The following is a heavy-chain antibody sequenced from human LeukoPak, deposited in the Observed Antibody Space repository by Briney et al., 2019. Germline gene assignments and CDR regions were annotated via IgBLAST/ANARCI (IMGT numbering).Heavy chain of an antibody. CDR1: GFTFSSYA. V-gene: IGHV3-23*01. CDR3: AKDSLADYYDSSGSPFDY. CDR2: ISGSGGST. Sequence: GGSPRLSCAASGFTFSSYAMSWVRQAPGKGLEWVSAISGSGGSTYYADSVKGRFTISRDNSKNTLYLQMNSLRAEDTAVYYCAKDSLADYYDSSGSPFDYWGQGTLVTVSS. J-gene: IGHJ4*02. D-gene: IGHD3-22*01.